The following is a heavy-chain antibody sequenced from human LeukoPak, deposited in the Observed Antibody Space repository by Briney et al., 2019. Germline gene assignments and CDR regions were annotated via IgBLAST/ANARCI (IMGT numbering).Heavy chain of an antibody. D-gene: IGHD2-8*01. CDR1: GFTFSSHG. CDR2: ITSGTRT. CDR3: AREENGPDY. J-gene: IGHJ4*02. Sequence: GGSLRLSCVASGFTFSSHGMNWVRQAPGKGLEWVSGITSGTRTYYADSVKGRFTISRDNAKNSLYLQMNSLRAEDTAVYYCAREENGPDYWGQGTLVTVSS. V-gene: IGHV3-21*01.